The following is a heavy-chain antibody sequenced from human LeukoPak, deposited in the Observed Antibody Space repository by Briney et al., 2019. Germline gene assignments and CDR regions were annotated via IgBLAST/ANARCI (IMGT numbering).Heavy chain of an antibody. D-gene: IGHD6-6*01. CDR2: IYYSGST. CDR1: GGSISSSSYY. V-gene: IGHV4-39*01. J-gene: IGHJ4*02. CDR3: ARLAQYSSSSQFDY. Sequence: SETLSLTCTVSGGSISSSSYYWGWIRQPPGKGLEWIGNIYYSGSTYYNPSLKSRVTISVDTSKNQFSLKLSSVTAADTAVYYCARLAQYSSSSQFDYWGQGTLVTVSS.